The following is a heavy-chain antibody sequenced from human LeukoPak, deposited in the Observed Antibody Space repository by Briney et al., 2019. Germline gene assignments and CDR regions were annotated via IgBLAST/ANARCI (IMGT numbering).Heavy chain of an antibody. CDR3: ASRASVTTSLYFED. CDR2: IYSGGDT. CDR1: GFTVSSNY. J-gene: IGHJ4*02. V-gene: IGHV3-53*01. Sequence: GGSLRLSCAASGFTVSSNYMSWVRQAPGKGLEWVSVIYSGGDTFYGDSVKGRFTISRDNSKNTLYLQMNSLRVDDTAVYYCASRASVTTSLYFEDWGQGTLVTVSS. D-gene: IGHD4-17*01.